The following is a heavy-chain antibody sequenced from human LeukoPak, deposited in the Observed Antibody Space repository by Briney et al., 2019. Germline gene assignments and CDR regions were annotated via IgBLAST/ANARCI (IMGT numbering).Heavy chain of an antibody. CDR1: GGSISSGGYY. Sequence: SETLSLTCTVSGGSISSGGYYWGWIRQPPGKGLEWIGSIYSSGSTYYHPSLKSRLTISVDTSKNQFSLKLTSVTAADTAVYYCVRHYGPWGQGKRVTVSS. CDR2: IYSSGST. CDR3: VRHYGP. V-gene: IGHV4-39*01. D-gene: IGHD4-17*01. J-gene: IGHJ5*02.